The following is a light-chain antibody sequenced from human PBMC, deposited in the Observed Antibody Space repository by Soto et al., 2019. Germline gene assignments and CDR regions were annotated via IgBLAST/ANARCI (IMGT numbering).Light chain of an antibody. CDR2: NNN. V-gene: IGLV1-44*01. CDR3: AAWHDSLNGPV. Sequence: QSALTQPPSASGTPGQRVTISCSGSSSNIGGNPVNWYQQLPGTAPKLLIYNNNQRPPGVPDRFSGSKSGTSASLAISGLQSEDEADYYCAAWHDSLNGPVFGGGTKVTVL. J-gene: IGLJ3*02. CDR1: SSNIGGNP.